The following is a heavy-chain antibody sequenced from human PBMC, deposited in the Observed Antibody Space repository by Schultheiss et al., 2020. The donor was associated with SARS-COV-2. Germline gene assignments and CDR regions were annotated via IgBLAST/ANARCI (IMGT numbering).Heavy chain of an antibody. V-gene: IGHV4-34*01. CDR1: GGSISGYY. J-gene: IGHJ4*02. CDR3: ARGAKYCSSTSCYSWFFRYYFDY. Sequence: SQTLSLTCSVSGGSISGYYWGWIRQPPGKGLEWIGEINHSGSTNYNPSLKSRVTISVDTSKNQFSLKLSSVTAADTAVYYCARGAKYCSSTSCYSWFFRYYFDYWGQGTLVTVSS. D-gene: IGHD2-2*01. CDR2: INHSGST.